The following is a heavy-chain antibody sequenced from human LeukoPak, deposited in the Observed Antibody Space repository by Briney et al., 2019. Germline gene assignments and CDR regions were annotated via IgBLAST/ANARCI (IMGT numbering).Heavy chain of an antibody. D-gene: IGHD6-19*01. CDR2: IYGSGNT. CDR1: GASISSWY. J-gene: IGHJ2*01. CDR3: ARGKGSGWLGWYFDL. Sequence: PSETLSLTCTVSGASISSWYWSWIRQPPGKGLEWIGYIYGSGNTNYNPSLKSRVTISVGTSKNQFSLKLSSVTAADTAVYYCARGKGSGWLGWYFDLWGRGTLVTVSS. V-gene: IGHV4-59*12.